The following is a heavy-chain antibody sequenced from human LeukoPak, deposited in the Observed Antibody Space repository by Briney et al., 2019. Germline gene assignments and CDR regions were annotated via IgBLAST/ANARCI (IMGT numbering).Heavy chain of an antibody. CDR2: IYYSGST. CDR3: ARGRGGYYYYYYYMDV. D-gene: IGHD3-16*01. J-gene: IGHJ6*03. V-gene: IGHV4-30-4*07. Sequence: SETLSLTCTVSGYSISSGYSWSWIRQPPGKGLEWIGYIYYSGSTYYNPSLKSRVTISVDTSKNQFSLKLSSVTAADTAVYYCARGRGGYYYYYYYMDVWGKGTTVTVSS. CDR1: GYSISSGYS.